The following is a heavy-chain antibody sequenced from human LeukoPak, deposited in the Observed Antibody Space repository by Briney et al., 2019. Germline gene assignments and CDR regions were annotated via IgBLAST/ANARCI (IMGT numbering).Heavy chain of an antibody. CDR2: ISGSGGST. CDR1: GFTFSSYA. CDR3: AKDRRIVVVPAATNDFDY. D-gene: IGHD2-2*01. J-gene: IGHJ4*02. V-gene: IGHV3-23*01. Sequence: GGSLRLSCAVSGFTFSSYAMSWVRQAPGKGLEWVSAISGSGGSTYYADSVKGRFTISRDNSKNTLYLQMNSLRAEDTAVYYCAKDRRIVVVPAATNDFDYWGQGTLVTVSS.